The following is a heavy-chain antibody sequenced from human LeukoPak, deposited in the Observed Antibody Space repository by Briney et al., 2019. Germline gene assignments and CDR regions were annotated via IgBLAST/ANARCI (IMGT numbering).Heavy chain of an antibody. Sequence: GASVKVSCKASGYTFTGYYMHWVRQAPGQGLEWMGWINPNSGGTNYAQKFQGRVTMTRDTSISTAYMELSRLRSDDTAVYYCAREGDLSRVYFDYWGQGTLVTVSS. D-gene: IGHD2-21*02. J-gene: IGHJ4*02. CDR1: GYTFTGYY. V-gene: IGHV1-2*02. CDR2: INPNSGGT. CDR3: AREGDLSRVYFDY.